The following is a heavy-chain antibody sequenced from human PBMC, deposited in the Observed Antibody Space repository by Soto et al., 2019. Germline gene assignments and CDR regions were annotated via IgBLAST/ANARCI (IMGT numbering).Heavy chain of an antibody. J-gene: IGHJ4*02. V-gene: IGHV3-23*01. CDR2: ISGSADNT. D-gene: IGHD2-2*01. Sequence: PGGSLRLSCAASGVTFINYAMSWVRQTTGKGLEWVSAISGSADNTYYADSVKGRFTISRDNSKNTLYLQLNSLRGEDTAVYYCAKAHCVATSCHGGSFDYWGQGTLVTVSS. CDR3: AKAHCVATSCHGGSFDY. CDR1: GVTFINYA.